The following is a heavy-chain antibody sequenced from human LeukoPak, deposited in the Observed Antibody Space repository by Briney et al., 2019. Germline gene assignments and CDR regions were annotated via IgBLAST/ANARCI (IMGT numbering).Heavy chain of an antibody. D-gene: IGHD2-2*01. CDR3: ARDRDIVGVPAAPADY. CDR1: GYTFISYG. J-gene: IGHJ4*02. Sequence: ASVKVSCKASGYTFISYGISWVRQAPGQGLERMGWISAYNGNTKSAQKFRGRVTMTRDTSTSTAYMELRSLRSDDTAMYYCARDRDIVGVPAAPADYWGQGTLVTVSS. CDR2: ISAYNGNT. V-gene: IGHV1-18*01.